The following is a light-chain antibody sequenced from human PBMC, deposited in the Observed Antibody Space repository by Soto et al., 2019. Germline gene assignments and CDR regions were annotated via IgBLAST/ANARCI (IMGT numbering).Light chain of an antibody. CDR1: QSVSSSY. CDR3: QQYGSSPRGT. J-gene: IGKJ1*01. V-gene: IGKV3-20*01. Sequence: EIVLTQSPGTLSVSPGERATLSCRASQSVSSSYLAWYQQKPGQAPRLLIYGASSRATGIPDRFSGSGSGTDFTLTISRLEPEDFAVYYCQQYGSSPRGTFGQGTKVDIK. CDR2: GAS.